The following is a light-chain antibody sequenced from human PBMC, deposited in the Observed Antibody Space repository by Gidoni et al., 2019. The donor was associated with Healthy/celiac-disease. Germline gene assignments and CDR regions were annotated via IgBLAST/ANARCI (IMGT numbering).Light chain of an antibody. CDR1: QSISSW. J-gene: IGKJ1*01. CDR2: KAS. V-gene: IGKV1-5*03. CDR3: QQYHSYWT. Sequence: DIQMTQSPSTLSASVGDRVTITCRASQSISSWLAWYQQKPGKAPKLLIYKASSLESGVPSRFSGSGSGTEFTLSISSLQPDDFATYYCQQYHSYWTFXXXTKVESK.